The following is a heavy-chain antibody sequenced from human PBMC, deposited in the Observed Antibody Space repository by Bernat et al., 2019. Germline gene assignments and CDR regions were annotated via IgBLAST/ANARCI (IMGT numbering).Heavy chain of an antibody. V-gene: IGHV3-30*18. CDR2: ISYDGSNK. J-gene: IGHJ4*02. CDR1: GFTFSSYG. D-gene: IGHD6-13*01. CDR3: AKDQTRWAADGENIDY. Sequence: QVQLVESGGGVVQPGRSLRLSCAASGFTFSSYGMHWVRQAPGKGLEWVAVISYDGSNKYYADSVKGRFTISRDNSKNTLYLQMNSLRAEDTAVYYCAKDQTRWAADGENIDYWGQGTLVTVSS.